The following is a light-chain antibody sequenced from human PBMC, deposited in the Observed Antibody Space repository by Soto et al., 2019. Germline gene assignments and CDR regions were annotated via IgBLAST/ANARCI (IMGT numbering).Light chain of an antibody. CDR3: ATWDDDLNAAV. V-gene: IGLV1-44*01. Sequence: QSALTQPPSLSGTPGQRVTISCSGSSSNIAGNTVHWYQHHPGTAPKLLIYINDQRPSGVPGRFSASTSGTSASLAISGLQSDDEADYYCATWDDDLNAAVFGGGTQLTVL. CDR1: SSNIAGNT. J-gene: IGLJ7*01. CDR2: IND.